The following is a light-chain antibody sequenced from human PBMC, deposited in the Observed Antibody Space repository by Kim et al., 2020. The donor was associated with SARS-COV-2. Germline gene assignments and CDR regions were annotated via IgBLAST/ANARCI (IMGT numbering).Light chain of an antibody. V-gene: IGLV3-1*01. Sequence: SVSPGQTASITCSGDKLEDKYVSWYQQKAGQSPVLLIYQDTKWPSGIPERFSGSNSGNTATLTISGTQAMDEADYYCQTWDSSSVIFGGGTQLTVL. CDR3: QTWDSSSVI. J-gene: IGLJ2*01. CDR2: QDT. CDR1: KLEDKY.